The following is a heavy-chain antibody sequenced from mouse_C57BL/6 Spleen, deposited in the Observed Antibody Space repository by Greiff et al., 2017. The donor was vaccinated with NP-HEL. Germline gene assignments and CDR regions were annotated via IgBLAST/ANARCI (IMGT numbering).Heavy chain of an antibody. D-gene: IGHD2-4*01. Sequence: EVNLVESGGGLVKPGGSLKLSCAASGFTFSDYGMHWVRQAPEKGLEWVAYISSGSSTIYYADTVKGRFTISRDNAKNTLFLQMTSLRSEDTAMYYCARAFYYDYDGSYYYAMDYWGQGTSVTVSS. CDR1: GFTFSDYG. CDR3: ARAFYYDYDGSYYYAMDY. CDR2: ISSGSSTI. J-gene: IGHJ4*01. V-gene: IGHV5-17*01.